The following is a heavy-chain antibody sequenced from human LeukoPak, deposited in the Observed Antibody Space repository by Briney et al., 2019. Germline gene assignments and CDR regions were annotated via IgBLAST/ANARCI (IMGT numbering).Heavy chain of an antibody. Sequence: GSSVKVSCKASGGTFISYAISWVRQAPGQGLEWMGGIIPIFGTANYAQKFQGRVTITADESTSTAYMELSSLRSEDTAVYYCATNLNGDYYYYGMDVWGQGTTVTVSS. V-gene: IGHV1-69*01. D-gene: IGHD1/OR15-1a*01. CDR1: GGTFISYA. J-gene: IGHJ6*02. CDR2: IIPIFGTA. CDR3: ATNLNGDYYYYGMDV.